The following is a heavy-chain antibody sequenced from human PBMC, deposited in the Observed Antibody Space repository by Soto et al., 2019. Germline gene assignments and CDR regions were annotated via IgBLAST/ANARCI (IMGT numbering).Heavy chain of an antibody. CDR1: GSIFSSYG. CDR2: TSYDGRNN. Sequence: GGSLRLSCAASGSIFSSYGMHWVRQAPGKGLEWVAVTSYDGRNNNYADSVRGRFTISRDNSKNTLYLQMNSLRAEDTAVYYCAKDNYYHDSSGFYVFDYWGQGTPDTVSS. V-gene: IGHV3-30*18. D-gene: IGHD3-22*01. CDR3: AKDNYYHDSSGFYVFDY. J-gene: IGHJ4*02.